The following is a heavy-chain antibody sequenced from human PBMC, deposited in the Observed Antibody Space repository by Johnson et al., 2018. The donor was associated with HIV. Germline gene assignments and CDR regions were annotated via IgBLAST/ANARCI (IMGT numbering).Heavy chain of an antibody. CDR2: IWYDGSNK. CDR3: ARDRGGYYYDSSGLDAFDI. D-gene: IGHD3-22*01. CDR1: RFTFSSYA. Sequence: QVQLVESGGGVVQPGRSLRLSCAASRFTFSSYAMHWVRQAPGKGLEWVAVIWYDGSNKYYTDSVKGRFTISRDNSKNTLYLQMNSLRGEDMATYYCARDRGGYYYDSSGLDAFDIWGQGTMVTVSS. J-gene: IGHJ3*02. V-gene: IGHV3-30*04.